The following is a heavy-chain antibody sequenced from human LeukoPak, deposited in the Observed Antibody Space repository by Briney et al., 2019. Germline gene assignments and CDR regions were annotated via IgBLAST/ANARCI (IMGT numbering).Heavy chain of an antibody. CDR3: ARVSGWYSEDAFDI. V-gene: IGHV1-18*01. D-gene: IGHD6-19*01. CDR1: GYTFTSYG. CDR2: ISAYNGNT. J-gene: IGHJ3*02. Sequence: ASVKVSCKASGYTFTSYGISWARQAPGQGLEWMGWISAYNGNTNYAQKLQGRVTMTTDTSTSTAYMELRSLRSDDTAVYYCARVSGWYSEDAFDIWGQGTMVTVSS.